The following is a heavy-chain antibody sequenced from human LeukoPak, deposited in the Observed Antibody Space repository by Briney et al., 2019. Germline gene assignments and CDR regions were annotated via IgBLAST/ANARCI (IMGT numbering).Heavy chain of an antibody. CDR1: GFTFSSYA. CDR3: AKSPFAGAMIGVLYYFDY. J-gene: IGHJ4*02. D-gene: IGHD3-22*01. Sequence: GGSLRLSCAASGFTFSSYAMSWVRQARGKGVEWVSSISGSGGRTYYADSVKGRFTISRDNSKNTLYLQMNSLRAEDTAVYYCAKSPFAGAMIGVLYYFDYWGQGTLVTVS. CDR2: ISGSGGRT. V-gene: IGHV3-23*01.